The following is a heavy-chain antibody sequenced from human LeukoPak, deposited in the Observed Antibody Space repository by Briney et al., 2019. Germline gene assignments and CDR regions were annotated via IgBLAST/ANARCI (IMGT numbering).Heavy chain of an antibody. J-gene: IGHJ4*02. CDR3: TRHSGSGSYFETNQDY. CDR1: GFTFSGSA. CDR2: IRSKANSYAT. D-gene: IGHD1-26*01. Sequence: GGSLRLSCAASGFTFSGSAMPWVRQASGKGLEWVGRIRSKANSYATAYAASVKGRFTISRDDSKNTAYLQMNSLKTEDTAVYYCTRHSGSGSYFETNQDYWGQGTLVTVSS. V-gene: IGHV3-73*01.